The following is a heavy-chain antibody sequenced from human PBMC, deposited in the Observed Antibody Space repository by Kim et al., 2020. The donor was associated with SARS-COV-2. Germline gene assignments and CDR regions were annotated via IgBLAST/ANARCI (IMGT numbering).Heavy chain of an antibody. CDR2: IWYDGSNK. CDR3: ARDEGVRGFDY. CDR1: GFTFSSYG. D-gene: IGHD1-1*01. J-gene: IGHJ4*02. V-gene: IGHV3-33*01. Sequence: GGSLRLSCAASGFTFSSYGMHWVRQAPGKGLEWVAVIWYDGSNKYYADSVKGRFTISRDNSKNTLYLQMNSLRAEDMAVYYCARDEGVRGFDYWGQGTLVTVSS.